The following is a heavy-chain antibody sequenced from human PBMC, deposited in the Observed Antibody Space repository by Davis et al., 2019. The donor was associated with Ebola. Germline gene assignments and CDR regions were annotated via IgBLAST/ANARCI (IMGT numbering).Heavy chain of an antibody. CDR1: GYTFTSYA. CDR3: ARDSGGYSYGHDAFDI. J-gene: IGHJ3*02. CDR2: INAGNGNT. V-gene: IGHV1-3*01. Sequence: ASVKVSCKASGYTFTSYAMHWVCQAPGQRLEWMGWINAGNGNTKYSQKFQGRVTITRDTSASTAYMELSSLRSEDTAVYYCARDSGGYSYGHDAFDIWGQGTIVTVSS. D-gene: IGHD5-18*01.